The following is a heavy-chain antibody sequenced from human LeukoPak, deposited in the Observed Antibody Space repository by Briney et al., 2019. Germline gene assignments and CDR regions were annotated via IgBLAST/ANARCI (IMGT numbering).Heavy chain of an antibody. CDR2: INHSGST. Sequence: SETLSLTCAVYGGSFSGYYWSWIRQPPGKGLEWIGEINHSGSTNYNPSLKSRVTISVDTSKNQFSLKLSSVTAADTAVYYCARGRKYGYWGQGTLVTVSS. J-gene: IGHJ4*02. CDR1: GGSFSGYY. D-gene: IGHD4-17*01. V-gene: IGHV4-34*01. CDR3: ARGRKYGY.